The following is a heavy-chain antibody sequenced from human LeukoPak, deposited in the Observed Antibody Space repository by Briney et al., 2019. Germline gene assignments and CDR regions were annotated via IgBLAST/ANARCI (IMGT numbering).Heavy chain of an antibody. Sequence: SETLSLTCTVSGGSISSYYWSWIRQPAGKGLEWIGRIYTSGSTNYNPSLKSRVTMSVDTSKNQFSLKLSSVPAADTAVYYCARSRDGYNLYYFDYWGQGTLVTVSS. CDR1: GGSISSYY. J-gene: IGHJ4*02. CDR3: ARSRDGYNLYYFDY. V-gene: IGHV4-4*07. CDR2: IYTSGST. D-gene: IGHD5-24*01.